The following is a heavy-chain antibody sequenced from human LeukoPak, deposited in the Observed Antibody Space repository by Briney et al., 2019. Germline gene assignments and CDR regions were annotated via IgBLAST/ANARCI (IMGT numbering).Heavy chain of an antibody. Sequence: SETLSLTCTVSGYSISSGYYWGWIRQPPGKGLEWIGSIYHSGSTYYNPPLKSRVTISVDTSKNQFSLKLSSVTAADTAVYYCATYSGSYYVDYWGQGTLVTVSS. CDR3: ATYSGSYYVDY. CDR1: GYSISSGYY. D-gene: IGHD1-26*01. CDR2: IYHSGST. V-gene: IGHV4-38-2*02. J-gene: IGHJ4*02.